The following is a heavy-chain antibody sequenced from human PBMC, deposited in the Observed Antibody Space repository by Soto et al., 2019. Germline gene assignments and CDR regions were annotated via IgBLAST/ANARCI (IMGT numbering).Heavy chain of an antibody. CDR3: ARAKLASPDYDILTGYYLPNENWFDP. Sequence: PGGSLRLSCAASGFTFSSYSMNWVRQAPGKGLEWVSSISSSSSYIYYADSVKGRFTISRDNAKNSLYLQMNSLRAEDTAVYYCARAKLASPDYDILTGYYLPNENWFDPWGQGTLVTVSS. CDR1: GFTFSSYS. J-gene: IGHJ5*02. V-gene: IGHV3-21*01. D-gene: IGHD3-9*01. CDR2: ISSSSSYI.